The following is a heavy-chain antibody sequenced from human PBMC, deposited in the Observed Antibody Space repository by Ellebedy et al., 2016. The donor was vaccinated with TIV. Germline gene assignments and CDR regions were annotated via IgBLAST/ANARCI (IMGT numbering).Heavy chain of an antibody. CDR3: AREADYDILTAYYSD. CDR1: GYTFTGYY. J-gene: IGHJ4*02. V-gene: IGHV1-2*02. D-gene: IGHD3-9*01. Sequence: ASVKVSCKASGYTFTGYYMHWVRQAPGQGLEWMGWINPNSGGTNFAQRFQGRVTMTRDTSISTAYMEVSRLKSDDTAVYYCAREADYDILTAYYSDWGQGTLVTVSS. CDR2: INPNSGGT.